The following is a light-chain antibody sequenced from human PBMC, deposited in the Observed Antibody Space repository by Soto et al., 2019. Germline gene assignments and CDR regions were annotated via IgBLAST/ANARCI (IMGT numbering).Light chain of an antibody. J-gene: IGKJ5*01. CDR1: QSVSSY. CDR3: QQRSNWQIT. V-gene: IGKV3-11*01. CDR2: DAS. Sequence: EIVLTQSPATLSLSPGERATLSCRASQSVSSYLAWYQQKPGQAPRLLIYDASNTATGIPARFSSSGSGTDFTLTISSLEPEDFAVYYCQQRSNWQITFGQGTRLEIK.